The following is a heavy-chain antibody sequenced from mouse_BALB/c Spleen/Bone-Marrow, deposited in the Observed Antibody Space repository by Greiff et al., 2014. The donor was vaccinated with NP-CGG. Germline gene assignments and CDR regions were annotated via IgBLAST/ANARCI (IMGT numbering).Heavy chain of an antibody. J-gene: IGHJ3*01. CDR2: IDPANGNT. V-gene: IGHV14-3*02. CDR1: GFNIKDTY. D-gene: IGHD1-1*01. CDR3: ASYYYGSYGFAY. Sequence: DVKLQESGAELVKPEASVKLSCTASGFNIKDTYMHWVKQRPEQGLEWIGRIDPANGNTKYDPKFQGKATITADTSSNTAYLQLSSPTSEDTAVYYCASYYYGSYGFAYWGQGTLVTVSA.